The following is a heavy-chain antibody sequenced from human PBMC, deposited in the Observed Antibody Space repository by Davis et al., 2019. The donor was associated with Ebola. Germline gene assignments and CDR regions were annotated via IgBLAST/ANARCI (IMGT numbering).Heavy chain of an antibody. Sequence: SVKVSCKASGYTFTGYYMHWVRQAPGQGLEWMGGIIPIFGTANYAQKFQGRVTITADESTSTAYMELSSLRSEDTAVYYCARVAPSVYDFWMGLDYWGQGTLVTVSS. J-gene: IGHJ4*02. CDR3: ARVAPSVYDFWMGLDY. V-gene: IGHV1-69*13. CDR1: GYTFTGYY. D-gene: IGHD3-3*01. CDR2: IIPIFGTA.